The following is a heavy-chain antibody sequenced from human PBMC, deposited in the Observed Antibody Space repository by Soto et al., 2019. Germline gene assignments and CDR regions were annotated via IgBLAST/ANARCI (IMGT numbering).Heavy chain of an antibody. J-gene: IGHJ6*02. CDR3: AREGQAPYYYYGMDV. CDR2: ISGYNGNT. Sequence: QVQVVQSGDEVKKPGASVKVSCKASGYTFTNYGFSWVRQAPGQGLEWMGWISGYNGNTKYAEKFQGRVTMTTETSTSTAHMELRSLRSDETAVYYCAREGQAPYYYYGMDVWGQGTAVTVSS. V-gene: IGHV1-18*01. CDR1: GYTFTNYG.